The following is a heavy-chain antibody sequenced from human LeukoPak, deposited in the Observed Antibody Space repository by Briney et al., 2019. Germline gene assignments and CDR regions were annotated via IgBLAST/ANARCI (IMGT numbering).Heavy chain of an antibody. CDR2: INHSGST. Sequence: SETLSLTCALYGGSFSGYYWSWIRQPPGKGLEWIGEINHSGSTNYNPSLKSRVTISVDTSKNQFSLKLSSVTAADTAVYYCARFGGYAKYNWFDPWGQGTLVTVSS. V-gene: IGHV4-34*01. CDR3: ARFGGYAKYNWFDP. CDR1: GGSFSGYY. D-gene: IGHD3-16*01. J-gene: IGHJ5*02.